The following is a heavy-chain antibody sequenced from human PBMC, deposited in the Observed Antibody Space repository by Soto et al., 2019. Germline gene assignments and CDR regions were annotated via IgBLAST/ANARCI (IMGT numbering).Heavy chain of an antibody. J-gene: IGHJ4*02. D-gene: IGHD2-2*01. Sequence: QVQLVQSGAEVKKPGASVKVSCKASGYTFTSYGISWVRQAPGQGLEWMGWISAYNGNTNYAQKLQGRVTMTTDTSTRTAYMELRSLRSDDTAVYYCARDRYREDIVLVPPVYWGQGTLVTVSS. CDR1: GYTFTSYG. V-gene: IGHV1-18*01. CDR3: ARDRYREDIVLVPPVY. CDR2: ISAYNGNT.